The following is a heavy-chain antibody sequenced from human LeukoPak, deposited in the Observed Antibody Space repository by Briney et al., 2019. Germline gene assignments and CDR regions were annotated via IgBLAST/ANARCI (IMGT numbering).Heavy chain of an antibody. CDR3: ARDGALPFDY. V-gene: IGHV3-48*03. Sequence: PGGSLRLSCAASGFRFSSYEMNWVRQAPGKGLEWVSYISSSGSTIYYADSVKGRFTISRDNAKNSLYLQMNSLRAEDTAVYYCARDGALPFDYWGQGTLVSVSS. CDR2: ISSSGSTI. CDR1: GFRFSSYE. J-gene: IGHJ4*02.